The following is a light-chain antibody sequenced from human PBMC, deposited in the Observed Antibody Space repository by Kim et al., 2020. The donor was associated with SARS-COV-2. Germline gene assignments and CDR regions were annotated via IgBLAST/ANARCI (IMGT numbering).Light chain of an antibody. CDR3: NSRDSGDNVVV. J-gene: IGLJ6*01. V-gene: IGLV3-19*01. CDR2: DKD. Sequence: SSELTQDPAVSVALGQTIRISCQGDSLRDYYASWYQQKPGQAPVLVIYDKDKMPSGIPDRFSGSRSGNTASLTITGAQAEDEADYYCNSRDSGDNVVVFGGGTKVTVL. CDR1: SLRDYY.